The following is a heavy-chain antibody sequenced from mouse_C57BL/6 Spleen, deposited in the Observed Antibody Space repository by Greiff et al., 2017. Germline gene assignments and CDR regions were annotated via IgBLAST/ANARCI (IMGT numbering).Heavy chain of an antibody. Sequence: QVQLKQSGPELVKPGASVKISCKASGYAFSSSWMNWVKQRPGKGLEWIGRIYPGDGDTNYNGKFKGKATLTAAKSSSTAYMQLSSLTSEDSAVYFCAIYYEDYWGQGTTLTVSS. CDR1: GYAFSSSW. CDR2: IYPGDGDT. J-gene: IGHJ2*01. V-gene: IGHV1-82*01. CDR3: AIYYEDY. D-gene: IGHD2-4*01.